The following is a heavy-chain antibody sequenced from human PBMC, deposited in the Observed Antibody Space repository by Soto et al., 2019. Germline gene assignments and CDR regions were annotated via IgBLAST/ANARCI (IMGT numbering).Heavy chain of an antibody. J-gene: IGHJ6*02. CDR2: IIPIFGTA. D-gene: IGHD6-6*01. CDR3: ARESMGSSSPRDYYYYGMDV. Sequence: GASVKVSCKASADNFSSYAISWVRQAPGQGLEWMGGIIPIFGTANYAQKFQGRVTITADESTSTAYMELSSLRSEDTAVYYCARESMGSSSPRDYYYYGMDVWGQGTTVTVS. CDR1: ADNFSSYA. V-gene: IGHV1-69*13.